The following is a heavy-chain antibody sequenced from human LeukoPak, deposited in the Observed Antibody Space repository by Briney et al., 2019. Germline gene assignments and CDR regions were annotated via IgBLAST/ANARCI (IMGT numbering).Heavy chain of an antibody. J-gene: IGHJ4*02. Sequence: SQTLSLTCTASGGSVSSGSHYYNWIRQHPGKGLEWIGYIYYTGITSYNPSLKSRVSMSVDTSMNQVSLKLNSLTAADTAVYYCAASSGVTLGRFWGQGTLVTVSS. CDR2: IYYTGIT. V-gene: IGHV4-31*03. CDR3: AASSGVTLGRF. D-gene: IGHD3-16*01. CDR1: GGSVSSGSHY.